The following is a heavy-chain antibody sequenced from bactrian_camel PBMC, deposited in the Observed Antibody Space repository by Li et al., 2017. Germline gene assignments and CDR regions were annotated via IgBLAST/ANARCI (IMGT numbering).Heavy chain of an antibody. CDR3: AAREQIRGGNWDFADLYDY. V-gene: IGHV3S63*01. Sequence: VQLVESGGGSVQAGGSLRVSCLVSGLTYTMSEYRFGWFRQAPGKEREGVARIATGSGNTYYADSVKGRFTISQDNAKNTAYLQMNSLKPEDTAIYYCAAREQIRGGNWDFADLYDYWGQGTQVTVS. CDR1: GLTYTMSEYR. D-gene: IGHD8*01. J-gene: IGHJ4*01. CDR2: IATGSGNT.